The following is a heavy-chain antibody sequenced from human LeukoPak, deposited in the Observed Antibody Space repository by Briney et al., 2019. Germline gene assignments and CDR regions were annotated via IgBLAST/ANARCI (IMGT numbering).Heavy chain of an antibody. CDR1: GFTFSSYA. V-gene: IGHV3-23*01. Sequence: GGSLRLSCAASGFTFSSYAMSWVRQAPGKGLEWVSAISGSGGSTYYADSVKGRFPISRDNSKNTLYLQMNSLRAEDTAVYYCAKSGGSWTNYFDYWGQGTLVTVSS. CDR3: AKSGGSWTNYFDY. CDR2: ISGSGGST. D-gene: IGHD3-16*01. J-gene: IGHJ4*02.